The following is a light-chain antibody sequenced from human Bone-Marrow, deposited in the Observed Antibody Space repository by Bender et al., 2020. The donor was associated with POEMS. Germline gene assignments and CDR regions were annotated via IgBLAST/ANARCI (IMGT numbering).Light chain of an antibody. CDR2: DVN. V-gene: IGLV2-14*03. J-gene: IGLJ3*02. CDR1: SSDIGGYNY. CDR3: ISYTSSSTLV. Sequence: QSALTQPASVSGSPGQSITISCTGTSSDIGGYNYVSWYQQHPGKAPKLMILDVNNRTSGVSNRFSGSKSGNTASLTISGLQADDEADYFCISYTSSSTLVFGGGTKLTVL.